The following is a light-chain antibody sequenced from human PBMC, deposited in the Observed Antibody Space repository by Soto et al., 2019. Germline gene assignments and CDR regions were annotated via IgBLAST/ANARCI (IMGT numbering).Light chain of an antibody. Sequence: EIVLTQSPATVSLSPGERATLSFVGSQSVSSDLAWYQQKPGQAPRLLIYGASTRATGIPARFSGSGSGTEFTLTISSLQSEDFAVYYCQQYNNWALVIFGGGTKVDI. V-gene: IGKV3-15*01. J-gene: IGKJ4*01. CDR3: QQYNNWALVI. CDR1: QSVSSD. CDR2: GAS.